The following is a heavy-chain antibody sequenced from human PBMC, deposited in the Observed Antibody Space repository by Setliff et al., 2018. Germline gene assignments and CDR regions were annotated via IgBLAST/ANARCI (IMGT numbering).Heavy chain of an antibody. CDR2: FHTGGAT. D-gene: IGHD3-10*01. V-gene: IGHV4-61*09. CDR1: GGSISSGGFY. Sequence: PSETLFLTCSVSGGSISSGGFYWSWIRQSAGRGLEWIGHFHTGGATDYNLSLKSRVTISLDSSKNQFSLRLSSVTAADAAVYFCARESATIGEFPLYYFDKWGQGIPVTVS. J-gene: IGHJ4*02. CDR3: ARESATIGEFPLYYFDK.